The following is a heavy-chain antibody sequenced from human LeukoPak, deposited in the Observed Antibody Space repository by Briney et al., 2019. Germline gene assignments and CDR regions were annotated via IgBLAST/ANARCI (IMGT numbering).Heavy chain of an antibody. CDR1: GFAFSSYA. CDR3: ARGTPPGYNNGWNAPLRATIDY. J-gene: IGHJ4*02. D-gene: IGHD6-19*01. V-gene: IGHV3-48*01. CDR2: IGSNFETI. Sequence: PGGSLRLSCVASGFAFSSYAMNWVRQAPGKGLEWVSYIGSNFETIYADSVKGRFTISRDDAKNALYLQMNSLRVEDTAVYYCARGTPPGYNNGWNAPLRATIDYWGQGTLVTVSS.